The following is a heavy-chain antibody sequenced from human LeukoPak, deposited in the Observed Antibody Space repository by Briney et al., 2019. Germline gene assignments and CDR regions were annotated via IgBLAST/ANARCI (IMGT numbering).Heavy chain of an antibody. V-gene: IGHV4-30-4*01. D-gene: IGHD3-9*01. Sequence: SETLSLTCTVSGGSISSGDYYWSWIRQPPGKGLEWIGYIYYSGSTYYNPSLKSRVTISVDTSKNQFSLKLSSVTAADTAVYYCARERSYYDILTGYHNWFDPWGQGTLVTVSP. CDR1: GGSISSGDYY. CDR3: ARERSYYDILTGYHNWFDP. CDR2: IYYSGST. J-gene: IGHJ5*02.